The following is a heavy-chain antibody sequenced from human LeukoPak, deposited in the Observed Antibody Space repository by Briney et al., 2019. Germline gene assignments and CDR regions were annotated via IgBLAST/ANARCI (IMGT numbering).Heavy chain of an antibody. D-gene: IGHD3-22*01. Sequence: SETLSLTCTVSGGSISSGDYYWSWIRQPPGKGLEWIAYMYYSGSTYYNPSLKSRVTMSADTSKNQLSLKLSSVTAADTAVYYCARPYYYDSRIDPWGQGILVTVSS. CDR2: MYYSGST. CDR3: ARPYYYDSRIDP. J-gene: IGHJ5*02. CDR1: GGSISSGDYY. V-gene: IGHV4-30-4*01.